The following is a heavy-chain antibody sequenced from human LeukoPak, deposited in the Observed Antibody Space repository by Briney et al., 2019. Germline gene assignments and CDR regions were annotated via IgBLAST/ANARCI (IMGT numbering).Heavy chain of an antibody. D-gene: IGHD2-2*03. Sequence: AGGSLRLSCAASGITLSDYWMYWVRQGPGKGLVHVSRIESDGSRTVYADSVKGRFTISRDNAKNTMYLQMNSLRAEDTAVYYCVRGGHKLDIETSRYYYGLDVWGQGTTVTASS. CDR2: IESDGSRT. V-gene: IGHV3-74*03. J-gene: IGHJ6*02. CDR1: GITLSDYW. CDR3: VRGGHKLDIETSRYYYGLDV.